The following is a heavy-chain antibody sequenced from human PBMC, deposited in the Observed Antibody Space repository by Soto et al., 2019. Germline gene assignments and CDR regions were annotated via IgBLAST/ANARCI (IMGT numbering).Heavy chain of an antibody. V-gene: IGHV4-4*02. J-gene: IGHJ5*02. CDR2: IYHSGST. D-gene: IGHD4-17*01. CDR1: GGSISSSNW. Sequence: QVQLQESGPGLVKPSGTLSLTCAVSGGSISSSNWWSWVRRPPGKGLEWIGEIYHSGSTNYNPSLKSRVTISVDKSKNQFSLKLSSVTAADTAVYYCARGMVAVTTVTSGWFDPWGQGTLVTVSS. CDR3: ARGMVAVTTVTSGWFDP.